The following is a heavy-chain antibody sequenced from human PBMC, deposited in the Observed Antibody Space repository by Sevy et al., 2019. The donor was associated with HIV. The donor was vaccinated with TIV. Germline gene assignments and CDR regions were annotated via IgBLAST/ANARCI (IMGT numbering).Heavy chain of an antibody. CDR3: ARANAYLTSDAFDL. D-gene: IGHD1-26*01. CDR1: GGSISSLNYY. CDR2: ISYSGRT. J-gene: IGHJ3*01. V-gene: IGHV4-31*01. Sequence: SETLSLTCTVSGGSISSLNYYWSWIRQHPGQGLEWIGYISYSGRTSYNPSLKSLLTISLDTSKNQFSLRLSSVTAADTALFYCARANAYLTSDAFDLWGQGTMVTVSS.